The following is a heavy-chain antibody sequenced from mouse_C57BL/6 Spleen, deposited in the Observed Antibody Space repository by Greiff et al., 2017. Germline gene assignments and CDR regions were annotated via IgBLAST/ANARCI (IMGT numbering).Heavy chain of an antibody. CDR1: GYTFTSYW. CDR2: IYPGSGST. Sequence: VQLQQPGAELVKPGASVKMSCKASGYTFTSYWITWVKQRPGQGLEWIGDIYPGSGSTNYNEKFKSKATLTVDTSSSTAYMQLSSLTSEDSAVYYCAREEIYYDPTGAMDYWGQGTSVTVSS. V-gene: IGHV1-55*01. CDR3: AREEIYYDPTGAMDY. D-gene: IGHD2-4*01. J-gene: IGHJ4*01.